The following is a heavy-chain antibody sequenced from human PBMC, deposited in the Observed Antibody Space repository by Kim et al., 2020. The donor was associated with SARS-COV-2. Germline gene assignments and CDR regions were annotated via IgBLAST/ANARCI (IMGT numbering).Heavy chain of an antibody. Sequence: GESLKISCKGSGYSFTSYWISWVRQMPGKGLEWMGRIDPSDSYTNYSPSFQGHVTISADKSISTAYLQWSSLKASDTAMYYCARRGKPYYYGSGSYQPNYGMDVWGQGTTVTVSS. CDR1: GYSFTSYW. CDR2: IDPSDSYT. J-gene: IGHJ6*02. V-gene: IGHV5-10-1*01. CDR3: ARRGKPYYYGSGSYQPNYGMDV. D-gene: IGHD3-10*01.